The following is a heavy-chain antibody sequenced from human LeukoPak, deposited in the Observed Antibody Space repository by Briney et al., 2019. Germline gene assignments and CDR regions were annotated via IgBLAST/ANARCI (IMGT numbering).Heavy chain of an antibody. J-gene: IGHJ4*02. Sequence: PSETLSLTCTVSGYSISSGYYWGWIRQPPGKGLEWIGSIYYSGSTYYNPSLKSRVTISVDTSKNQFSLKLSSVTAADTAVYYCAREMDIVATIPYFDYWGQGTLVTVSS. CDR1: GYSISSGYY. CDR3: AREMDIVATIPYFDY. D-gene: IGHD5-12*01. V-gene: IGHV4-38-2*02. CDR2: IYYSGST.